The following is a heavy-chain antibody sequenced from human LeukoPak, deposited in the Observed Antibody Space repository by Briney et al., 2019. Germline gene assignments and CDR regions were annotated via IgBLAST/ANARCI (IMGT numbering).Heavy chain of an antibody. CDR3: ARGLGSSDDY. CDR2: ISAYNGNT. V-gene: IGHV1-18*01. CDR1: GYSFAEYY. Sequence: ASVKVSCKASGYSFAEYYIHWVRQAPGQGLEWMGWISAYNGNTNYAQKLQGRVTMTTDTSTSTAYMELRSLRSDDTAVYYCARGLGSSDDYWGQGTLVTVSS. D-gene: IGHD6-6*01. J-gene: IGHJ4*02.